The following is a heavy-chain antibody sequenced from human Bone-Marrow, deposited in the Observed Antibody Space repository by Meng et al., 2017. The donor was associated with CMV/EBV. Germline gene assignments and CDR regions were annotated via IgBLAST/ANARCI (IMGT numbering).Heavy chain of an antibody. J-gene: IGHJ4*02. V-gene: IGHV3-30*02. Sequence: LSLTCAASGFTFSSYGMHWVRQAPGKGLEWVAFIRYDGSNKYYADSVQGRFNISRDNTKKSLSLQLNSLRAEDTAVYYCARDPDLDNSGNSWATFDYWGQGALVTVSS. CDR3: ARDPDLDNSGNSWATFDY. D-gene: IGHD3-22*01. CDR2: IRYDGSNK. CDR1: GFTFSSYG.